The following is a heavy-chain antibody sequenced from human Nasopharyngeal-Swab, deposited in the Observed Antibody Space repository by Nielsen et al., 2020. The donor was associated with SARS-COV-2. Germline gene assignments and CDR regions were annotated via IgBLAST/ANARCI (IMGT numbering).Heavy chain of an antibody. Sequence: RQAPGKGLGWVGEINHSGSTNYNPSLKSGVTISVDTSKNQFSLKLSSVTAADTAVYYCARGLRWVAVVRWELLSGFDYWGQGTLVTVSS. J-gene: IGHJ4*02. V-gene: IGHV4-34*01. D-gene: IGHD1-26*01. CDR3: ARGLRWVAVVRWELLSGFDY. CDR2: INHSGST.